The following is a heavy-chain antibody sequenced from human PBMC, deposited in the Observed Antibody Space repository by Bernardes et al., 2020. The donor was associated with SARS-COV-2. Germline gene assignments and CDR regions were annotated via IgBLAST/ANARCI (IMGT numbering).Heavy chain of an antibody. D-gene: IGHD1-26*01. V-gene: IGHV2-5*02. CDR2: LYWDNDK. CDR3: AHRPLGGTFYFDY. Sequence: SGPTLLKPTQTLTLTCPFSGFSLSPGGVAVGWIRQSPGKALEWLAFLYWDNDKRYSPSLQSRLTIAKDTSENQVVLTMTNVDPVDTGTYYCAHRPLGGTFYFDYWGQGTLVTVSS. CDR1: GFSLSPGGVA. J-gene: IGHJ4*02.